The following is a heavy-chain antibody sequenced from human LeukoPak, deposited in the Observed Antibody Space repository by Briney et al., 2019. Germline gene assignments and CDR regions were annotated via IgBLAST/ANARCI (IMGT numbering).Heavy chain of an antibody. CDR1: GFTFDDYA. D-gene: IGHD3-9*01. CDR2: ISWNSGSI. Sequence: GGSLRLSCAASGFTFDDYAMHWVRQAPGKGLVWVSGISWNSGSIGYADSVKGRFTISRDNAKNSLYLQMNSLRAEDTALYYCAKDAYYDILTGYSYFDYWGQGTLVTVSS. J-gene: IGHJ4*02. V-gene: IGHV3-9*01. CDR3: AKDAYYDILTGYSYFDY.